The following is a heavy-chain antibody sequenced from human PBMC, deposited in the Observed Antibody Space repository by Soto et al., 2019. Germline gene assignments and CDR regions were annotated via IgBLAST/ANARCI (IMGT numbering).Heavy chain of an antibody. J-gene: IGHJ6*03. CDR2: MNPNSGNT. CDR3: ARVHLSPWYYYMDV. V-gene: IGHV1-8*01. Sequence: ASVKVSCKASGYTFTSYDINWVRQATGQGLEWMGWMNPNSGNTGYAQKFQGRVTMTRNTSISTAYMELSSLRSEDTAVYYCARVHLSPWYYYMDVWGKGTTVTVSS. CDR1: GYTFTSYD.